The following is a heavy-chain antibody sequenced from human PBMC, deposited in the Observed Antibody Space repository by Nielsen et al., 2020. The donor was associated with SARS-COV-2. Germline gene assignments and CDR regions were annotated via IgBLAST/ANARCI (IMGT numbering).Heavy chain of an antibody. D-gene: IGHD5-24*01. CDR1: GFIFSSYG. CDR2: IWYDGSKK. J-gene: IGHJ4*02. CDR3: ACRREGYNL. Sequence: GESLKISCAASGFIFSSYGMHWVRQAPGKGLEWVAVIWYDGSKKYYADSVKGRFTISRDNSKNTVYLQMNSLRAEDTAVYYCACRREGYNLWGQGTLVTVSS. V-gene: IGHV3-33*01.